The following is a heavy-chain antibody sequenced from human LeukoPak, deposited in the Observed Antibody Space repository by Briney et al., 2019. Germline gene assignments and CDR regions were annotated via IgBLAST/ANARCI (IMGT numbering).Heavy chain of an antibody. CDR1: GGSINNHAYY. D-gene: IGHD6-19*01. Sequence: SETLSLTCSVSGGSINNHAYYWDWIRQPLGQGLEWIGTVYYTGNTYYNPSLRSRVTMSVDTSKNQFSLHLDPVTAADTAIYFCARLAALAGHRGAFDFWGQGTMVAVSS. J-gene: IGHJ3*01. CDR3: ARLAALAGHRGAFDF. CDR2: VYYTGNT. V-gene: IGHV4-39*01.